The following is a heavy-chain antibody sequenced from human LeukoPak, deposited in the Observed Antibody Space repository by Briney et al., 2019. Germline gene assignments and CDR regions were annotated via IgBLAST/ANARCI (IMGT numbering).Heavy chain of an antibody. J-gene: IGHJ5*02. CDR2: IYTSGST. D-gene: IGHD3-10*01. CDR1: GGSISSYY. Sequence: KPSETLSLTCTVSGGSISSYYWSWIRQPAGKGLEWIGRIYTSGSTNYNPSLKSRVTMSVDTSKNQFSLKLSSVTAADTAVYYCARDIRFGELGVGYNWFDPWGQGTLVTVSS. V-gene: IGHV4-4*07. CDR3: ARDIRFGELGVGYNWFDP.